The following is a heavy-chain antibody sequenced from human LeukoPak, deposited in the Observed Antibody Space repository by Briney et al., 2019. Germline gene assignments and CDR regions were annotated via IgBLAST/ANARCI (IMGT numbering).Heavy chain of an antibody. CDR2: IIPIFGTA. V-gene: IGHV1-69*13. CDR1: GGTFSSYA. D-gene: IGHD3-3*01. CDR3: ARNYDFWSGYLDY. Sequence: GSSVKVSCKASGGTFSSYAISWVRQAPGQGLEWMAGIIPIFGTANYAQKFQGRVTITADESTSTAYMELSSLRSEDTAVYYCARNYDFWSGYLDYWGQGTLVTVSS. J-gene: IGHJ4*02.